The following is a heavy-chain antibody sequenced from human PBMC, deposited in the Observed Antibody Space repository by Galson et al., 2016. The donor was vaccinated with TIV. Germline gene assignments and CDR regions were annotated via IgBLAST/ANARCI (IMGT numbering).Heavy chain of an antibody. Sequence: ETLSLTCTVSGGSISGYYWSWIRQPAGKGLEWIARIFTSGSTNYNPSLKSRVTMSVDTSKNQFSLKLTSVTAADTAVYYCARDHPLSTVFIAYPGKPYHGLDVWGQGTAVTVSS. CDR2: IFTSGST. D-gene: IGHD2/OR15-2a*01. V-gene: IGHV4-4*07. CDR3: ARDHPLSTVFIAYPGKPYHGLDV. J-gene: IGHJ6*02. CDR1: GGSISGYY.